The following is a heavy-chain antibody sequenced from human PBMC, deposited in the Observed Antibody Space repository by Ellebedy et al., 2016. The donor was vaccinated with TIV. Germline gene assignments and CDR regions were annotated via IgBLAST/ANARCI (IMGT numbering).Heavy chain of an antibody. D-gene: IGHD5/OR15-5a*01. V-gene: IGHV1-46*01. Sequence: AASVKVSCKASGYTFTRYYIHWVRQAPGQGFEYMGIIHPSGGRTSYAQKFQGRVTMNRDTSTSTFYMELSSLRSEETAVYYCARDLTNIVSGDYWGQGPLVTVSS. J-gene: IGHJ4*02. CDR3: ARDLTNIVSGDY. CDR2: IHPSGGRT. CDR1: GYTFTRYY.